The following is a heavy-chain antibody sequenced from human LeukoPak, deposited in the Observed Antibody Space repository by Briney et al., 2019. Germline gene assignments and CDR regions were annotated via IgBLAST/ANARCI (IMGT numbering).Heavy chain of an antibody. CDR2: IYYSGST. D-gene: IGHD2/OR15-2a*01. CDR1: GGSISSYY. J-gene: IGHJ5*02. CDR3: ALRRLTSAQIIEDNWFDP. V-gene: IGHV4-59*01. Sequence: SETLSLTCTISGGSISSYYWSWIRQPPGKGLEWIGYIYYSGSTSYNPSLKSRVTILVDTSKNQFSLRLTSVTAADTAVYYCALRRLTSAQIIEDNWFDPWGQGTLVTVSS.